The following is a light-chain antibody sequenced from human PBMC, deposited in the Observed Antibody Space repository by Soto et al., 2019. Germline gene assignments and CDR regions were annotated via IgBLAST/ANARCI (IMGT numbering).Light chain of an antibody. V-gene: IGLV4-60*03. Sequence: QLVLTQSSSASASLGSSVKLTCTLSSGHSYYIIAWHQQPPGEAPRYLMKLEGSGSYNKGSGVPDRFSGSRSGTDRYLTISNLQSEDESDYYCETWDSNTRVFGGGTKLTVL. CDR2: LEGSGSY. CDR1: SGHSYYI. CDR3: ETWDSNTRV. J-gene: IGLJ2*01.